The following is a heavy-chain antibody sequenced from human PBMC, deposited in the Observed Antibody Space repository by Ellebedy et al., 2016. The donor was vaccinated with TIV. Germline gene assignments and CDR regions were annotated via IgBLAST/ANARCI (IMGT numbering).Heavy chain of an antibody. CDR2: INHSGST. CDR3: ARGQFAFDL. V-gene: IGHV4-34*01. Sequence: GSLRLXXAVYGGSFSDYYWTWIRQSPGKGLEWIGEINHSGSTNYNPSLKSRVTISVDTSKNQFSLRLGSVTAADTAVYYCARGQFAFDLWGQGTMVTVSS. J-gene: IGHJ3*01. CDR1: GGSFSDYY.